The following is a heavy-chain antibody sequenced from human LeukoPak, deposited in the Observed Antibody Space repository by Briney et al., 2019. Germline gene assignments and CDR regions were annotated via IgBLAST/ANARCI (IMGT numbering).Heavy chain of an antibody. CDR3: ARGSKAYDY. D-gene: IGHD2-21*01. Sequence: PSETLSLTCTVSGGPISSYYWNWLRQPPGKGLEWIGEINHSGSTNYNPSLKSRVTISVDTSKNQFSLKLSSVTAADTAVYYCARGSKAYDYWGQGTLVTVSS. CDR1: GGPISSYY. V-gene: IGHV4-34*01. CDR2: INHSGST. J-gene: IGHJ4*02.